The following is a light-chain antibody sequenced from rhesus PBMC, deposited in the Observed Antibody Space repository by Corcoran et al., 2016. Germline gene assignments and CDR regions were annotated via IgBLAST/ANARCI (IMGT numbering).Light chain of an antibody. V-gene: IGKV1S8*01. CDR2: AAS. Sequence: DIQMTQSPSALSASVGDSVTISCRASQNIYSNLAWYQQKPGKAPKLLIYAASSWQTGIPSRFSGSGSGTAFPLTISSLQPEDSAGYYCQPYYDKPWTFGQGTKVEIK. CDR1: QNIYSN. CDR3: QPYYDKPWT. J-gene: IGKJ1*01.